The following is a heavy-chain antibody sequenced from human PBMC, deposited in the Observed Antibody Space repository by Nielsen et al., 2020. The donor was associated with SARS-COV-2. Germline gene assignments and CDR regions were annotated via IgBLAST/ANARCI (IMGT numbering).Heavy chain of an antibody. J-gene: IGHJ4*02. D-gene: IGHD6-19*01. CDR2: INPSGGST. Sequence: ASVKVSCKASGYTFTNFGISWVRQAPGQGLEWMGIINPSGGSTSYAQKFQGRVTMTRDTSTSTVYMELSSLRSEDTAVYYCARGGWLVQSPGDYWGQGTLVTVSS. V-gene: IGHV1-46*01. CDR3: ARGGWLVQSPGDY. CDR1: GYTFTNFG.